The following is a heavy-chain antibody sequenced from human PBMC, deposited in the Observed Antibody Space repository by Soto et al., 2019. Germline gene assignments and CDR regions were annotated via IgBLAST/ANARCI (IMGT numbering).Heavy chain of an antibody. CDR1: GFAFSGYW. J-gene: IGHJ3*02. CDR2: INSDGSST. V-gene: IGHV3-74*01. Sequence: EVQLVESGGGLVQPGGSVRLSCAASGFAFSGYWMHWDRQAPGKGLVWVSRINSDGSSTNYADSVKGRITIFRDNAKSTLYLHMSRLRAEDTAVYYCVRGRPLVVLSAILGYGFEIWGQGTMVTVSS. CDR3: VRGRPLVVLSAILGYGFEI. D-gene: IGHD2-21*02.